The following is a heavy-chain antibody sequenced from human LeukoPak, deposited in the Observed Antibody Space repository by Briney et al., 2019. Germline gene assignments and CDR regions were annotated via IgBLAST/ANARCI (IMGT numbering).Heavy chain of an antibody. CDR3: ARGKSVECCSSTSCHLYFYYGMDV. Sequence: PSETLSLTCAVYGGSFSGYYWSWIRQPPGKGLEWIGEINHSGSTNYNPSLKSRVTISVDTSKNQFSLKLSSVTAADTAVYYCARGKSVECCSSTSCHLYFYYGMDVWGQGTTVTVSS. J-gene: IGHJ6*02. D-gene: IGHD2-2*01. CDR1: GGSFSGYY. CDR2: INHSGST. V-gene: IGHV4-34*01.